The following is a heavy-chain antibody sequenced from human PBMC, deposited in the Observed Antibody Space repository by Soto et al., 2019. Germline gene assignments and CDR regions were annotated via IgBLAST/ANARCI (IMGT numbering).Heavy chain of an antibody. Sequence: EMQLVESGGGLVQPGGPLRLPCVASGLSFRNSWVNWARQAPGKGLDWVSLINTDGTYTSNADPVKGRFTISRDNAKNTLYLQMNSLRVEDTAVYFCAGFGYDWNGWDWGPGTLVTVSS. J-gene: IGHJ4*02. V-gene: IGHV3-74*01. D-gene: IGHD1-20*01. CDR3: AGFGYDWNGWD. CDR2: INTDGTYT. CDR1: GLSFRNSW.